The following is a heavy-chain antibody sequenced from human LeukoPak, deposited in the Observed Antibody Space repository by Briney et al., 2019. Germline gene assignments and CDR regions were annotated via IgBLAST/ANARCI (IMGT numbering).Heavy chain of an antibody. V-gene: IGHV3-73*01. CDR3: TRLDSSGWSDY. J-gene: IGHJ4*02. CDR2: IRSKANSYAT. Sequence: GGSLRLSCAASGFTFSGSAMHWVRQASGKGLEWVGSIRSKANSYATAYAASVKGRFTISRDDSKNTAYLQMNSPKTEDTAVYYCTRLDSSGWSDYWGQGTLVTVSS. CDR1: GFTFSGSA. D-gene: IGHD6-19*01.